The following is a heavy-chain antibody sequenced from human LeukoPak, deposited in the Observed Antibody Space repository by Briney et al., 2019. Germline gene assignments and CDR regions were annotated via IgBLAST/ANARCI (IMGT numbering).Heavy chain of an antibody. CDR2: ISYSGST. J-gene: IGHJ3*02. CDR1: GGSITSSNSF. Sequence: SETLSLTCTVSGGSITSSNSFWGWIRQPPGQGLEWIGTISYSGSTYYNPSLKSRVTISVDTSKNQFSLKLSSVTAAGTAVYYCASTTVTEDAFDIWGQGTMVTVSS. V-gene: IGHV4-39*01. D-gene: IGHD4-17*01. CDR3: ASTTVTEDAFDI.